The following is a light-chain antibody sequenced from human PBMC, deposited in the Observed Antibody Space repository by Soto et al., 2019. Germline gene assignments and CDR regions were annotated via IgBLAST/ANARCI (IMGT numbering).Light chain of an antibody. CDR2: VTS. Sequence: QAVVPQEPSLTVSPGGTVTLTCGSSTGAVTSNHHPYWFQQKAGQAPRTLIYVTSNKHSWTPARFSGSLLGDKAALTLSGAQPEDEAQYYCLLSYNAARVFGGGTKLTVL. J-gene: IGLJ2*01. CDR3: LLSYNAARV. CDR1: TGAVTSNHH. V-gene: IGLV7-46*01.